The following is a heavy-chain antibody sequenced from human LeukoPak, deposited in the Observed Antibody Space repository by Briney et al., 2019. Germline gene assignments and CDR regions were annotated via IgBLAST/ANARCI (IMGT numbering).Heavy chain of an antibody. CDR1: GFTFVDYA. Sequence: GGSLRLSCAASGFTFVDYAMHWVRQAPGKGLEWVSGISWNSGSIGYADSVKGRFTISRDNAKNSLYLQMNSLRAEDTALYYCAKGAYDYIEMGYFDSWGQGTLVTVSS. J-gene: IGHJ4*02. D-gene: IGHD5-12*01. CDR2: ISWNSGSI. V-gene: IGHV3-9*01. CDR3: AKGAYDYIEMGYFDS.